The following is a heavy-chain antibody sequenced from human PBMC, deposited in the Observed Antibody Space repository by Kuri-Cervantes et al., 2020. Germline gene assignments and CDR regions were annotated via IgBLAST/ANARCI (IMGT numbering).Heavy chain of an antibody. Sequence: GSLRLSCTVSGGSISSYYCSWIRQPPGKGLEWIGYIYYSGSTNYNPSLKSRVTISVDTSKNQFSLKLSSVTAADTAVYYCARDHLGTFDYWGQGTLVTVSS. D-gene: IGHD3-16*01. CDR1: GGSISSYY. CDR3: ARDHLGTFDY. J-gene: IGHJ4*02. V-gene: IGHV4-59*01. CDR2: IYYSGST.